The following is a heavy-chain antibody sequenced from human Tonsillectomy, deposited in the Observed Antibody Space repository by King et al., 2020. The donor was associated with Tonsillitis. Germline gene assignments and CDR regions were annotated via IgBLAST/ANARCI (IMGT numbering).Heavy chain of an antibody. CDR3: AKDGRSRPVDY. Sequence: VQLVESGGSLVQPGGSLRLSCAASGFTFSNFAMHWVRQAPGKGLEWVSSISFIGGSTYYADSVKGRFTISRDDSKNTLYLQMNSLRAVDTAIYYCAKDGRSRPVDYWGRGTLVTVSS. J-gene: IGHJ4*02. V-gene: IGHV3-23*04. CDR1: GFTFSNFA. CDR2: ISFIGGST.